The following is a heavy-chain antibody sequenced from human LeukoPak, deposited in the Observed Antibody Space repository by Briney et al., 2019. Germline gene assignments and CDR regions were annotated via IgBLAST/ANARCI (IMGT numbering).Heavy chain of an antibody. J-gene: IGHJ4*02. CDR1: GFTFSSYN. V-gene: IGHV3-21*01. CDR3: ARVPPYDYVWGSYQFFDY. Sequence: PGGSLRLSCAASGFTFSSYNMNWVRQAPGKGLEWVSSISSSSSYIYYADSVKGRFTISRDNAKNSLYLQMNSLRAEDTAVYYCARVPPYDYVWGSYQFFDYWGQGTLVTVSS. CDR2: ISSSSSYI. D-gene: IGHD3-16*02.